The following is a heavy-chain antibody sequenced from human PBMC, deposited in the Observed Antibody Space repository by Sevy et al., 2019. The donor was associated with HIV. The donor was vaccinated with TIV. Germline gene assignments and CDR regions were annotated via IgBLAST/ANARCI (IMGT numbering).Heavy chain of an antibody. CDR1: GFTFSSYA. V-gene: IGHV3-30-3*01. Sequence: GGSLRLSCAGSGFTFSSYAMHWVRQAPGKGLEWVAVISYDGSNKNYADSVKGRFTIPRDNSKNTLYLQMNSLRAEDTAVYYCARDEDAAAYYYYYGMDVWGQGTTVTVSS. CDR3: ARDEDAAAYYYYYGMDV. D-gene: IGHD6-13*01. J-gene: IGHJ6*02. CDR2: ISYDGSNK.